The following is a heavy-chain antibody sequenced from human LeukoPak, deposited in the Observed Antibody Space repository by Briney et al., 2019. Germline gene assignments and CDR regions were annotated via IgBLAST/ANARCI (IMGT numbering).Heavy chain of an antibody. CDR1: GESFSGYY. Sequence: SETLSLTCAVYGESFSGYYWSWIRQPPGKGLEWIGEINHSGSTNYNPSLKSRVTISVDTSKNQFSLKLSSVTAADTAVYYCARGWGSGWTYYYYGMDVWGQGTTVTVSS. CDR2: INHSGST. D-gene: IGHD6-19*01. CDR3: ARGWGSGWTYYYYGMDV. V-gene: IGHV4-34*01. J-gene: IGHJ6*02.